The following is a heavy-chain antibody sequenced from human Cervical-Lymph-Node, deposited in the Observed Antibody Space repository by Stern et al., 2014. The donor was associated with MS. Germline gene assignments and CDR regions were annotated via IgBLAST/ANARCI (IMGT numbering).Heavy chain of an antibody. CDR1: GGSISTGHYY. CDR3: ARVGGNSNVDY. CDR2: IFKSGAT. Sequence: VQLEESGPGLVKPSQTLSLTCTVSGGSISTGHYYWTWIRQDPGKGLEWIGYIFKSGATYYNPSLESRLTISLDTSNNQFSLKLSFVTAADTAIYFCARVGGNSNVDYWGQGTLVTVSS. V-gene: IGHV4-31*03. D-gene: IGHD1-1*01. J-gene: IGHJ4*02.